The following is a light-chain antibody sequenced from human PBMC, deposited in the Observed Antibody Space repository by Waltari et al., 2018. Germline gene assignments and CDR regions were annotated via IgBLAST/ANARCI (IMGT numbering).Light chain of an antibody. J-gene: IGKJ4*01. CDR1: QGLAPA. Sequence: AIQLTQSPSSLSASVGDRVTITCRASQGLAPALAWYQQKPGKPPHLLIFDASSLARGVPSRFSGSGSATDFTLTISSLQPEDFATYFCQQFNNYPLTFGGGTK. CDR3: QQFNNYPLT. CDR2: DAS. V-gene: IGKV1D-13*01.